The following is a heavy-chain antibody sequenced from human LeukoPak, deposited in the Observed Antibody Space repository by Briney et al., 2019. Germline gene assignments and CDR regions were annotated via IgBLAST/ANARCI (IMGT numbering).Heavy chain of an antibody. CDR2: ISAYNGNT. CDR1: GYTFTSYG. CDR3: ARDYDLDYYYYCGMDV. J-gene: IGHJ6*02. V-gene: IGHV1-18*01. D-gene: IGHD3-3*01. Sequence: ASVKVSRKASGYTFTSYGSSWVRPAPGQGLEWMGWISAYNGNTNYAQKLQGRVTMTTDTSTSTAYMELRSLRSDDTAVYNCARDYDLDYYYYCGMDVWGQGTTVTVSS.